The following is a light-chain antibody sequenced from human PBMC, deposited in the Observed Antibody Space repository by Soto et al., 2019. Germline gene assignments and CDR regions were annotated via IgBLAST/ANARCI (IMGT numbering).Light chain of an antibody. CDR3: ASWDDSLNGVL. Sequence: QSALTQPASVSGSPGQSITISCIGSSSDIGGYEYVSWYQKHPGKAPKLLISEVRNRPSGVSDRFTGSKSGYTASLTISGLQPEDEADYYCASWDDSLNGVLFGGGTQLTVL. V-gene: IGLV2-14*01. J-gene: IGLJ7*01. CDR2: EVR. CDR1: SSDIGGYEY.